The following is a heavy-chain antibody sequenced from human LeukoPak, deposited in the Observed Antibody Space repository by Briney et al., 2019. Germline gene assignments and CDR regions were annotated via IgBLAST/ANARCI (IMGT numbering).Heavy chain of an antibody. D-gene: IGHD3-22*01. J-gene: IGHJ4*02. CDR3: ARAPMYYYDSSGLDYYFDY. Sequence: SETLSLTCTVSGYSISSGYYWGWIRQPPGKGLEWIGSIYHSGSTYYNPSLKSRVTISVDTSKNQFSLNLSSVTAADTAVYYCARAPMYYYDSSGLDYYFDYWGQGTLVTVSS. CDR1: GYSISSGYY. CDR2: IYHSGST. V-gene: IGHV4-38-2*02.